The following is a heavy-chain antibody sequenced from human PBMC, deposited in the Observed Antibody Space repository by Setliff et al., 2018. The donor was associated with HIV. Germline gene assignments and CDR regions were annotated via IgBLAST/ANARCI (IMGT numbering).Heavy chain of an antibody. Sequence: PSETLSLTCTVSGGSISSSSYYWGWIRQPPGKGLEWIGSVYYSGTTYYNPSPKSRVTISVDTSKNQFSLKLSSVTAADTAVFYCARGSQWELLPYFDYWGQGTLVTVSS. CDR2: VYYSGTT. CDR1: GGSISSSSYY. D-gene: IGHD1-26*01. CDR3: ARGSQWELLPYFDY. V-gene: IGHV4-39*07. J-gene: IGHJ4*02.